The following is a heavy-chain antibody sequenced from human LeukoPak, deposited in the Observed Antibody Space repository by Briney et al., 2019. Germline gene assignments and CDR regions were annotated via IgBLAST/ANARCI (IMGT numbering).Heavy chain of an antibody. CDR1: GFTLSSYA. CDR3: AKDRYYYDSSGYPY. D-gene: IGHD3-22*01. J-gene: IGHJ4*02. Sequence: GGSLRLSCAASGFTLSSYAMSWVRQAPGKGLEWVSAISDTGNTYHADSVKGRFTISRDNSKNTLYLQMNSLRAEDTAVYYCAKDRYYYDSSGYPYWGQGTLVTVSS. V-gene: IGHV3-23*01. CDR2: ISDTGNT.